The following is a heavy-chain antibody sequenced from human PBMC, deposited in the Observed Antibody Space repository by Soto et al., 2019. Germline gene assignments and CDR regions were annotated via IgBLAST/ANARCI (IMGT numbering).Heavy chain of an antibody. CDR3: AKGYDFLSGLES. CDR2: ILGGGGST. Sequence: GGSLRLSCATYEFTCNRYAMSWIRQAPGKGLEWVSAILGGGGSTYYADSVKGRFTISRDNSKNTVSLQMNSLRAEDTAVYYCAKGYDFLSGLESWGNETLVTVS. V-gene: IGHV3-23*01. J-gene: IGHJ5*01. D-gene: IGHD3-3*01. CDR1: EFTCNRYA.